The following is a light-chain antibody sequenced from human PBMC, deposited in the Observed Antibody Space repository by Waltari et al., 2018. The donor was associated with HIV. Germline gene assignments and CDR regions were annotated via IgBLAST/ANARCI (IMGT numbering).Light chain of an antibody. J-gene: IGLJ1*01. CDR2: DVS. Sequence: QSALTQPRSVSGSPGQSVTISCTGTSSDVGGYNYVSWYQQHPGKVPKLMIYDVSKRPSGVPDRFSGSKSGNTASLTISGLQAGDEADYYCCSYAGSSYVFGTGTKVTVL. CDR1: SSDVGGYNY. CDR3: CSYAGSSYV. V-gene: IGLV2-11*02.